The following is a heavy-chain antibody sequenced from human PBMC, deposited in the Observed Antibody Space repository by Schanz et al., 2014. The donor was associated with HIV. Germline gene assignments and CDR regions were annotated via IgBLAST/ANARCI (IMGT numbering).Heavy chain of an antibody. CDR2: ISSGNSYI. J-gene: IGHJ4*02. V-gene: IGHV3-21*01. D-gene: IGHD6-19*01. CDR3: AKDTYNSGWYPGGKFDY. CDR1: GFTFRSYS. Sequence: EVQVVESGGGLVKPGGSLRLSCAASGFTFRSYSMNWVRQAPGKGLEWVSSISSGNSYIYYADSVKGRFTISRDDAKSSLFLQMNSLRAEDTAVYYCAKDTYNSGWYPGGKFDYWGQGTLVTVSS.